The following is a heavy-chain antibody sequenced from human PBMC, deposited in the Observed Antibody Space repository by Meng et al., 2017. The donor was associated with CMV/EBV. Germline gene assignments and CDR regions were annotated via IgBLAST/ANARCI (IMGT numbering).Heavy chain of an antibody. CDR1: GLARRTSGVG. CDR2: IYWDDDK. Sequence: QISLKESGPTLVQPTQPLTLTFNVSGLARRTSGVGVGWIRQPPGKALELLALIYWDDDKRYSPSLKSRLTITKDTSKNQVVLTMTNMDPVDTATYYCAHSQRGYSGPVDFDYWGQGTLVTVSS. V-gene: IGHV2-5*02. J-gene: IGHJ4*02. D-gene: IGHD5-12*01. CDR3: AHSQRGYSGPVDFDY.